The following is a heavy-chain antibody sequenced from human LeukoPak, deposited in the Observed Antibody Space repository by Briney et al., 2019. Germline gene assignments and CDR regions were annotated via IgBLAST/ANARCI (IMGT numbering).Heavy chain of an antibody. J-gene: IGHJ4*02. CDR2: ITSSSSSI. Sequence: PGGSLRLSCAASGFTFRSYSMNWVRQAPGKGLDWISYITSSSSSIFYADSVKGRFTISRDNGKNSLYLQMNSLRVEDTAVYYCAKDMSYGNRYFDYWGQGTLVTVSS. D-gene: IGHD1-26*01. V-gene: IGHV3-48*01. CDR1: GFTFRSYS. CDR3: AKDMSYGNRYFDY.